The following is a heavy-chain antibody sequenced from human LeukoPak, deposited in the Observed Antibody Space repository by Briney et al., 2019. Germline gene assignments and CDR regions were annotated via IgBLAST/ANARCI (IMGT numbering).Heavy chain of an antibody. Sequence: PSETLSLTCTVSGGSISSGGYYWSWIRQPPGKGLEWIVYIYHSGSTYYNPSLKSRVTISVDTSKNQFSLKLSSVTAADTAVYYCATLGGSPDYYGMDVWGQGTTVTVSS. CDR2: IYHSGST. CDR1: GGSISSGGYY. D-gene: IGHD6-13*01. CDR3: ATLGGSPDYYGMDV. V-gene: IGHV4-30-2*01. J-gene: IGHJ6*02.